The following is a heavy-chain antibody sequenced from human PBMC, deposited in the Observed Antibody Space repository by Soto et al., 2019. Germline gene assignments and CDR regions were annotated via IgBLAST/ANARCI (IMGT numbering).Heavy chain of an antibody. Sequence: EVQLVESGGGLVQPGGSLRLSCAASGFTFSSYNMNWVRQAPGKGLEWVSYISTSGRTIFYADSVKGRFTVSRDNAQNSMYLQMNSLRVEDTAVYYCAKEKFTMVRGVPDYWGQGTLVTVSS. J-gene: IGHJ4*02. CDR1: GFTFSSYN. V-gene: IGHV3-48*04. CDR3: AKEKFTMVRGVPDY. CDR2: ISTSGRTI. D-gene: IGHD3-10*01.